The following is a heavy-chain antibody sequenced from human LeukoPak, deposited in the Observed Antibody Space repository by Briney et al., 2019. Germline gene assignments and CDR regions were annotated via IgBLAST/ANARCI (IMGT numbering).Heavy chain of an antibody. CDR3: ARVYRSGWLYYYYYYMDV. CDR1: GYTFTSYY. J-gene: IGHJ6*03. CDR2: INPSGGST. Sequence: ASVKVSCKASGYTFTSYYMHWVRQAPGQGLEWMGIINPSGGSTSYAQKFQGRVTMTTDTSTSTAYMELRSLSSDDTAVYYCARVYRSGWLYYYYYYMDVWGKGTTVTVSS. D-gene: IGHD2-15*01. V-gene: IGHV1-46*01.